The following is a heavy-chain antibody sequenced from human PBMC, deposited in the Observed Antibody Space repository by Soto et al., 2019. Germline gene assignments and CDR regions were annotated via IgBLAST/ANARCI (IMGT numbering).Heavy chain of an antibody. CDR3: ARDLGSSWWNWFDP. V-gene: IGHV3-21*01. Sequence: PGGSLRLSCAASGFTFSSYSMNWVRQAPGKGLEWVSSISSSSSYIYYTDSVKGRFTISRDNAKNSLYLQMNSLRDEDTAVYYCARDLGSSWWNWFDPWGQGTLVTVSS. CDR2: ISSSSSYI. CDR1: GFTFSSYS. J-gene: IGHJ5*02. D-gene: IGHD6-13*01.